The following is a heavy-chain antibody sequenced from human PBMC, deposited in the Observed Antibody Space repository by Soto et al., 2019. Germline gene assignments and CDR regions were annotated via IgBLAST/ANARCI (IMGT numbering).Heavy chain of an antibody. V-gene: IGHV3-30*02. CDR1: GFTFSSYA. D-gene: IGHD3-3*01. J-gene: IGHJ6*02. CDR2: IWYDGSNT. Sequence: GGSLRLSCAASGFTFSSYAMHWVRQAPGKGLEWVGFIWYDGSNTFYADSVKGRFTISRDNSKNTLYLQMNSLRAEDTAVYYCARERPYYDFWSGRRRYYYYGMDVWGQGTTVTVSS. CDR3: ARERPYYDFWSGRRRYYYYGMDV.